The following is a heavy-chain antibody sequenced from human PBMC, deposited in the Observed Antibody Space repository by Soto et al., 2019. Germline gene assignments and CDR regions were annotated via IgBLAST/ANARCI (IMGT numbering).Heavy chain of an antibody. D-gene: IGHD4-17*01. CDR3: ARTTAVPNTLRSRYFFDY. Sequence: ETLSLTCSVSGGSVSDKTYYWSWIRQPPGKRLEWIGYVYYSGTTNYNPSLKSRGTISVDLSKNRFSLRLSSVTTADTALYYCARTTAVPNTLRSRYFFDYWGPGTLVTVSS. CDR1: GGSVSDKTYY. V-gene: IGHV4-61*01. CDR2: VYYSGTT. J-gene: IGHJ4*02.